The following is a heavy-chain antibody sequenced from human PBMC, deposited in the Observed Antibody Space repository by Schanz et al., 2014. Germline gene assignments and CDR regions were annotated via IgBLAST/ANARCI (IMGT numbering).Heavy chain of an antibody. CDR1: GFTFSSYA. Sequence: MQLVESGGGLVQPGGSLRLSCAASGFTFSSYAMSWVRQAPGKGLEWLSYISDSGTYTNYADSVKGRFTISRDNSKTTVYLQMNSLRAEDTAVYYCAKDAENTAMITDYFDYWGQGTLVTVSS. CDR2: ISDSGTYT. D-gene: IGHD5-18*01. J-gene: IGHJ4*02. CDR3: AKDAENTAMITDYFDY. V-gene: IGHV3-23*04.